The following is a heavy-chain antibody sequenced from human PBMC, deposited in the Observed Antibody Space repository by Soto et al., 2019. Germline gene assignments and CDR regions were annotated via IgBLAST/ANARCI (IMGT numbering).Heavy chain of an antibody. J-gene: IGHJ4*02. D-gene: IGHD2-15*01. CDR2: ISYSGST. Sequence: SETLSLTCTVSGGSMSSYYWTWLRQSPGRGLEWIGYISYSGSTYYNPSLKSRVTISADTSKNQFSLRMNSMIAADTAVYYCARADPDASVGYWGQGTLVTVS. CDR3: ARADPDASVGY. CDR1: GGSMSSYY. V-gene: IGHV4-59*01.